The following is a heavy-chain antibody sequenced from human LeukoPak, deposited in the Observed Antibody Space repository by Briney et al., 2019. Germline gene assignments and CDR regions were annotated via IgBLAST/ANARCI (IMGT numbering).Heavy chain of an antibody. V-gene: IGHV3-48*03. CDR3: ARDIGYDSSGGTDDAFDI. CDR1: GFTFSSYE. J-gene: IGHJ3*02. D-gene: IGHD3-22*01. Sequence: GGSLRLSCAASGFTFSSYEMNWVRQAPGKGLEWVSYISSSGSTIYYADSVKRRFTISRDNAKNSLYLQMNSLRAEDTAVYYCARDIGYDSSGGTDDAFDIWGQGTMVTVSS. CDR2: ISSSGSTI.